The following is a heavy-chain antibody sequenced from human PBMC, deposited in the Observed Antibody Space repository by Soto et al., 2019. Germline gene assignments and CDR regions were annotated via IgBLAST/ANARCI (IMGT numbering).Heavy chain of an antibody. CDR3: ARDRVVGATAYYFDY. V-gene: IGHV3-33*01. CDR2: IWYDGSNK. D-gene: IGHD1-26*01. CDR1: GFTFSSYG. Sequence: GGSLRLSCAASGFTFSSYGMHWVRQAPGKGLEWVAVIWYDGSNKYYADSVKGRFTISRDNSKNTLYLQMNSLRAEDTAVYYCARDRVVGATAYYFDYWGQGTLVTVSS. J-gene: IGHJ4*02.